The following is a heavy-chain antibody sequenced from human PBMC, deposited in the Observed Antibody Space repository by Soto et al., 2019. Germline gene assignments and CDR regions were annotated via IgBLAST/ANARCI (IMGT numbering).Heavy chain of an antibody. Sequence: SETLSLTCAVYGGSFSGYYWSWIRQPPGKGLEWIGEINHSGSTNYDPSLKSRVTISVDTSKNQFSLKLSSVTAADTAVYYCARGSARGSGINWFDPWGQGTLVTVSS. D-gene: IGHD3-10*01. J-gene: IGHJ5*02. V-gene: IGHV4-34*01. CDR1: GGSFSGYY. CDR2: INHSGST. CDR3: ARGSARGSGINWFDP.